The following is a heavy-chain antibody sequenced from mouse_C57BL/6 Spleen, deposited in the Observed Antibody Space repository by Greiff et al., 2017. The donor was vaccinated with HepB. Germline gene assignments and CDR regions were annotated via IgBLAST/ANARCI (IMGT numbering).Heavy chain of an antibody. Sequence: EVQLVESGGGLVKPGGSLKLSCAASGFTFSSYTMSWVRQTPEKRLEWVATISGGGGNTYYPDSVKGRFTISRDNAKNTLYLQMSSLRSEDTALYYCAGDGTAQPMDYWGQGTSVTVSS. CDR1: GFTFSSYT. CDR2: ISGGGGNT. CDR3: AGDGTAQPMDY. D-gene: IGHD3-2*02. V-gene: IGHV5-9*01. J-gene: IGHJ4*01.